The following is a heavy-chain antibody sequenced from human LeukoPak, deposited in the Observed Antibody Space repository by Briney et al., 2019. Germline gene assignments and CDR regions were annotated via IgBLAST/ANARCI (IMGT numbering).Heavy chain of an antibody. CDR1: GGSMSTSSYY. V-gene: IGHV4-39*07. J-gene: IGHJ3*02. CDR3: ARAPNAFDI. CDR2: IYYSGTT. Sequence: SETLSLTCTVSGGSMSTSSYYWGWIRQPPGKGLEWIGSIYYSGTTYYNPSLKSRVTISVDTSKNQFSLRLSSVTAAVTAVYYCARAPNAFDIWGQGTMVTVSS.